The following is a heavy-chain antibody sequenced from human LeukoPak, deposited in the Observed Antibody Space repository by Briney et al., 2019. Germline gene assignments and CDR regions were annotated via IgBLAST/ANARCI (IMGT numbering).Heavy chain of an antibody. CDR1: GYTFTGYY. CDR3: ARWAYSSSWQTFDY. CDR2: INPNSGGT. Sequence: ASVKVSCKASGYTFTGYYMHWVRQAPGQGLEWMGWINPNSGGTNYAQKFQGRVTMTRDTSISTAYMELRSLRSDDTAVYYCARWAYSSSWQTFDYWGQGTLVTVSS. J-gene: IGHJ4*02. D-gene: IGHD6-13*01. V-gene: IGHV1-2*02.